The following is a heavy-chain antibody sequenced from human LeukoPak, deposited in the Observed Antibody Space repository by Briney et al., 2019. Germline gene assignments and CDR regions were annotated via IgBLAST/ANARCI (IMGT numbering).Heavy chain of an antibody. CDR2: IYTSGST. CDR3: ARDLRGGGFDY. J-gene: IGHJ4*02. Sequence: SQTLSLTCTVSGGSISSGSYYWSWIRQPAGKGLEWIGRIYTSGSTNYNPSLKRRVTISVDTSKNQFSLKLSSVTAVDTAVYYCARDLRGGGFDYWGQGTLVTVSS. CDR1: GGSISSGSYY. D-gene: IGHD4-23*01. V-gene: IGHV4-61*02.